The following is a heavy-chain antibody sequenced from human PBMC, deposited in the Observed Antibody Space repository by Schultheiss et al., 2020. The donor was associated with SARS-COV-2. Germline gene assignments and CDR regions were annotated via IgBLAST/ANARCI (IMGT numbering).Heavy chain of an antibody. CDR2: FDPEDGET. V-gene: IGHV1-24*01. CDR3: ASDSSGYYFYFDY. D-gene: IGHD3-22*01. CDR1: GYTLTELS. J-gene: IGHJ4*02. Sequence: ASVKVSCKVSGYTLTELSMHWVRQAPGKGLEWMGGFDPEDGETIYAQKFQGRVTMTRDTSISTAYMELSSLRSEDTAVYYCASDSSGYYFYFDYWGQGTLVTVSS.